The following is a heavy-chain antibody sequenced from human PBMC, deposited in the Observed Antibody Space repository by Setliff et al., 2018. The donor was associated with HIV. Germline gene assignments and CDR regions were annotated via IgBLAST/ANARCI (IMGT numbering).Heavy chain of an antibody. D-gene: IGHD3-10*01. V-gene: IGHV3-9*01. CDR2: ISWNADFT. CDR3: GKDILPGGLAK. Sequence: LRLSCAGSGFIFRNYAMHWVRQAPGKGLEWVSGISWNADFTAYAESTKGRFTISRDNARKSLYLQMNSLRLEDTALYYCGKDILPGGLAKWGQGTLVTVSS. J-gene: IGHJ4*02. CDR1: GFIFRNYA.